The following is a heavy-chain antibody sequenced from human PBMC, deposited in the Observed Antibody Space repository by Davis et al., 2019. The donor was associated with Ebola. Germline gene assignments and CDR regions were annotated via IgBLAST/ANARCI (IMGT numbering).Heavy chain of an antibody. CDR3: AKDDTAGGTGWFDY. D-gene: IGHD1-14*01. CDR1: GFTFSSYA. V-gene: IGHV3-23*01. CDR2: ISGSGGST. J-gene: IGHJ4*02. Sequence: GESLKISCAASGFTFSSYAMSWVRQAPGKGLEWVSAISGSGGSTYYADSVKGRFTISRDNSKNTLYLQMNSLRAEDTAVYYCAKDDTAGGTGWFDYWGQGTLVTVSS.